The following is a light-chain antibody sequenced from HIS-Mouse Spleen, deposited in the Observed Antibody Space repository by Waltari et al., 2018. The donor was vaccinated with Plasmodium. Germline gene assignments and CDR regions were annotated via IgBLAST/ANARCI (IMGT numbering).Light chain of an antibody. CDR3: CSYAGSSTFVV. CDR1: SSDVGSYTL. V-gene: IGLV2-23*03. J-gene: IGLJ2*01. CDR2: EGS. Sequence: QSALTQPASVSGSPGQSIPISCTGTSSDVGSYTLFSWYQQHPGKAPKLMIYEGSKRPSGVSNRFSGSKSGNTASLTISGLQAEDEADYYCCSYAGSSTFVVFGGGTKLTVL.